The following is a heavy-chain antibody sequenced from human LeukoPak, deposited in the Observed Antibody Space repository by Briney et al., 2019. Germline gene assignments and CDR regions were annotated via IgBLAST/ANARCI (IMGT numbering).Heavy chain of an antibody. CDR3: TRDRGKDAFDT. J-gene: IGHJ3*02. CDR2: INPYNGGT. CDR1: GYTFTTYG. Sequence: ASVKVSCKASGYTFTTYGFSWVRQAPGQGLEWVGWINPYNGGTNYAQKFQGRVTMTRDTSISTAYMDLSRLKSDDTAVYYCTRDRGKDAFDTWGQGTMVTVSS. V-gene: IGHV1-2*02.